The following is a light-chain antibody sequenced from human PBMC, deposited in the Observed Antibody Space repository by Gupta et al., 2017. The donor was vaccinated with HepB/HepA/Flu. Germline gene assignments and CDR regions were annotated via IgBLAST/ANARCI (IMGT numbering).Light chain of an antibody. CDR2: DAS. CDR1: QSVRGR. V-gene: IGKV3-11*01. Sequence: EIVLTQSPATLSVSPGDSATLSCGASQSVRGRLAWYQQRPGQAPRLLIYDASIRATGIQDRFSGSGSGTDFTRTISSLEPEDFAGYFGQQGSSFGHGTKVDIK. CDR3: QQGSS. J-gene: IGKJ3*01.